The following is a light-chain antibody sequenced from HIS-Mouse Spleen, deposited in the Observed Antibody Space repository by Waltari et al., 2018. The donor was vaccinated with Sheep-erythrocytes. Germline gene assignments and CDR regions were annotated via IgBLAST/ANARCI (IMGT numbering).Light chain of an antibody. CDR1: QSLVHSDGNTY. CDR2: KVS. CDR3: MQGTHWPPYT. Sequence: DVVMTQSPLSLPVTLGQSASISCRSSQSLVHSDGNTYLNWFQQRPGQSPRRLIYKVSNRDSGVPDRVSGSGSGTDFTLKISRVEAEDVGVYYCMQGTHWPPYTFGQGTKLEIK. J-gene: IGKJ2*01. V-gene: IGKV2-30*02.